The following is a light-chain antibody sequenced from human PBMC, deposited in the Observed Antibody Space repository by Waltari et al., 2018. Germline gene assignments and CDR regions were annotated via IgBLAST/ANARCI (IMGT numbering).Light chain of an antibody. J-gene: IGLJ2*01. CDR1: NNDIGDYNY. Sequence: QSALTQPPSASGSPGQSVTISCAGSNNDIGDYNYVSWYQQHPGKAPKLLIYEVAERPSGGPDRFSGSKSGNTASLTVSGLQAEDEADYYCSSYSGSDNCVVFGGGTKLTVL. V-gene: IGLV2-8*01. CDR2: EVA. CDR3: SSYSGSDNCVV.